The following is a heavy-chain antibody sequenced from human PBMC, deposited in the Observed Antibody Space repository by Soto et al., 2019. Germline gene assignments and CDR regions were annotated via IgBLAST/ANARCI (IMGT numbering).Heavy chain of an antibody. V-gene: IGHV1-18*01. CDR3: ARVVPGAEAWFGP. D-gene: IGHD2-2*01. CDR1: GYTFSNYG. Sequence: DSVKVSCKTSGYTFSNYGITWVRQAPGQPLEWLGWISLYSDGTNYAQKFQGRVSMTTDTSTTTAYMELRSLRSDDTAVYYCARVVPGAEAWFGPWGHGPLVTVSS. CDR2: ISLYSDGT. J-gene: IGHJ5*02.